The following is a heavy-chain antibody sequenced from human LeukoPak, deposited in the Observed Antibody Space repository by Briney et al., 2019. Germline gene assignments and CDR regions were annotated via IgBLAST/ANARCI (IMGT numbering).Heavy chain of an antibody. CDR3: ARGPGISYDFWGGGNNWFDP. D-gene: IGHD3-3*01. CDR1: GGSISSGGYY. Sequence: SETLSLTCTVSGGSISSGGYYWSWIRPHPGKCLEWIGYIYYSGSTFYNPSLKSRVTISVDTSKNQFSLKLSSVTAADTAVYYCARGPGISYDFWGGGNNWFDPWGQGTLVTVSS. J-gene: IGHJ5*02. CDR2: IYYSGST. V-gene: IGHV4-31*03.